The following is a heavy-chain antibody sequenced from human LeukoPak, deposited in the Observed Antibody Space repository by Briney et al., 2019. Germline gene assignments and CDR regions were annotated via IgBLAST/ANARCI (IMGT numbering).Heavy chain of an antibody. CDR3: ARRCVTVTTVLDFDY. D-gene: IGHD4-17*01. V-gene: IGHV4-34*01. CDR1: GGSFSGYY. J-gene: IGHJ4*02. CDR2: INHSGST. Sequence: SETLSLTCAVYGGSFSGYYWSWIRQPPGKGLEWIGEINHSGSTNYNPSLKSRVTISVDTSKNQFPLKLSSVAAADTAVYYCARRCVTVTTVLDFDYWGQGTLVTVSS.